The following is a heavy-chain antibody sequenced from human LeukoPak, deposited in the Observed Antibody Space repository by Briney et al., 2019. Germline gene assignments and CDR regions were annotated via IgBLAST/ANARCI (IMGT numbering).Heavy chain of an antibody. J-gene: IGHJ4*02. CDR3: ARDRHYYGSGSYYLNPFDY. V-gene: IGHV4-39*07. D-gene: IGHD3-10*01. Sequence: PSETLSLTCTVSGGSISSSSYYWGWIRQPPGKGLEWIGSIYYSGSTYYNPSLKSRVTISVDTSKNQFSLKLSSVTAADTAVYYCARDRHYYGSGSYYLNPFDYWGQGTLVTVSS. CDR2: IYYSGST. CDR1: GGSISSSSYY.